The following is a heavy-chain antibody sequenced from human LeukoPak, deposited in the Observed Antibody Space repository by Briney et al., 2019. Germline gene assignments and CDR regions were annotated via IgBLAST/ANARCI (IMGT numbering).Heavy chain of an antibody. CDR3: VKEGGIVGVDY. J-gene: IGHJ4*02. Sequence: GGSLRLSCAASGFTFSTYAMSWVRQAPGKGLEWVSAINPSGVRTYYADPMKGRFTISRDNSKNMLYLQMNSLRGEDTALYYCVKEGGIVGVDYWGQGTLVTVSS. V-gene: IGHV3-23*01. CDR2: INPSGVRT. CDR1: GFTFSTYA. D-gene: IGHD1-26*01.